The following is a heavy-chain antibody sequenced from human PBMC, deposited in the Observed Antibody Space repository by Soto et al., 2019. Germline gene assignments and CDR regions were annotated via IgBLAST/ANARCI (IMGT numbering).Heavy chain of an antibody. J-gene: IGHJ4*02. CDR3: AKDRGALRWSEEHYYFDY. Sequence: WGSLRLSCAASGFTFSSYGMHWVRQAPGKGLEWVAIISYDGRNKYYADAVKGRFTISRDNSKNTLYLQTDSLSTEDTAVYYCAKDRGALRWSEEHYYFDYWGQGSLVTVSS. CDR2: ISYDGRNK. D-gene: IGHD4-17*01. V-gene: IGHV3-30*18. CDR1: GFTFSSYG.